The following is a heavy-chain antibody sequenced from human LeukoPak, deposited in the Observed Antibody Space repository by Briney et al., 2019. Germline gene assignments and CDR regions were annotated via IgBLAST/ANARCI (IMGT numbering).Heavy chain of an antibody. J-gene: IGHJ4*02. CDR1: GFTFSNYD. CDR3: ARDPGGVVYFDY. CDR2: IWYDRSNK. Sequence: GSLRLSCAVSGFTFSNYDMHWVRQAPGKGLEWVAVIWYDRSNKYYADSVKGRFTISRDNSKNTLYLQMNTLRAEDTAVYYCARDPGGVVYFDYWGQGTLVTVSS. V-gene: IGHV3-33*01. D-gene: IGHD2-8*01.